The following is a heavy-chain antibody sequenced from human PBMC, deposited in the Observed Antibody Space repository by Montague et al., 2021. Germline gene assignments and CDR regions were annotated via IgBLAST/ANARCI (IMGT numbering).Heavy chain of an antibody. V-gene: IGHV3-30-3*01. CDR1: GFTFSTFP. D-gene: IGHD3-22*01. J-gene: IGHJ5*02. CDR2: ISHDGSNK. CDR3: ARWRVYYDSSGYAA. Sequence: SLRLSCAASGFTFSTFPMQWVRQAPGKGLEWVALISHDGSNKYYADSVRGRFTVSRDNSKNTLYLQTSSLRADDTAVYYCARWRVYYDSSGYAAWGRGTLVTVSS.